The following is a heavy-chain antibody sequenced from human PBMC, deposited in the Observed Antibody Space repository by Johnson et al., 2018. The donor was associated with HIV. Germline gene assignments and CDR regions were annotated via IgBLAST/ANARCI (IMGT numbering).Heavy chain of an antibody. CDR3: AKDFGGSSWYESGAFDI. V-gene: IGHV3-30*04. CDR2: ISSDESNK. J-gene: IGHJ3*02. Sequence: QEQLVESGGGVVQPGGSLRLSCAASGFTFSTYSMHWVRQAPGKGLEWVAVISSDESNKYYADSVKGRFTISRDNAKNSLYLQMNSLRAEDTALYYCAKDFGGSSWYESGAFDIWGQGTMVTVSS. CDR1: GFTFSTYS. D-gene: IGHD6-13*01.